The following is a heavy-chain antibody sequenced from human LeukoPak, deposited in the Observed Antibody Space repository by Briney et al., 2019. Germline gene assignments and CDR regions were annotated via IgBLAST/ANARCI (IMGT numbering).Heavy chain of an antibody. CDR3: ARDVGARLPGY. J-gene: IGHJ4*02. CDR2: IYYSGST. Sequence: SETLSLTCTVSGYSISSGYYWGWIRQPPGKGLEWIGSIYYSGSTDYNPSLKSRVTISLDRSKIQFSLKLSSVTAADTAVYYCARDVGARLPGYWGQGTLVTVSS. V-gene: IGHV4-38-2*02. CDR1: GYSISSGYY. D-gene: IGHD6-6*01.